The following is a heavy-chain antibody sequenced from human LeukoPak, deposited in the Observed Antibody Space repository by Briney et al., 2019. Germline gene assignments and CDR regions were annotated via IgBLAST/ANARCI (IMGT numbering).Heavy chain of an antibody. CDR1: GFSFSSYT. J-gene: IGHJ3*02. V-gene: IGHV3-21*01. CDR2: ISSSCDYI. Sequence: GGSLRLSCAASGFSFSSYTVNWVRQAPGKGLEWVSSISSSCDYIFYADSVKGRFTISRDNAKNSLYLQMNSLRAEDTAVYYCAKDGYSSSWYGSDAFDIWGQGTMVTVSS. CDR3: AKDGYSSSWYGSDAFDI. D-gene: IGHD6-13*01.